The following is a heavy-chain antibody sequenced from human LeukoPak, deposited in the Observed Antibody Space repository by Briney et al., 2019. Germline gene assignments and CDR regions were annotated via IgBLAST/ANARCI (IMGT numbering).Heavy chain of an antibody. V-gene: IGHV3-72*01. J-gene: IGHJ4*02. Sequence: GGSLRLSCVASGLTFSDHYMDWVRQAPGKGLEWVGRTRNKAKSYTTEYAASVKGRFTVSRDESKNSLYLQMNSLKTEDTAVYYCARAVASSGYYWDYWGQGTLVTVSS. CDR2: TRNKAKSYTT. CDR3: ARAVASSGYYWDY. CDR1: GLTFSDHY. D-gene: IGHD3-22*01.